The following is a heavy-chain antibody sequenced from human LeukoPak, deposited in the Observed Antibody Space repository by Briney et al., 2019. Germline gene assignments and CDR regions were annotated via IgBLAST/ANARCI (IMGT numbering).Heavy chain of an antibody. CDR3: ARGQGITMVRGHMDV. CDR2: ISAYNGNT. Sequence: ASVKVSCKASGYTFTSYGISWVRQAPGQGLEWMGWISAYNGNTNYAQNLQGRVTMTTDTSTSTAYMELRSLRFDDTAVYYCARGQGITMVRGHMDVWGKGTTVTVSS. J-gene: IGHJ6*03. V-gene: IGHV1-18*04. CDR1: GYTFTSYG. D-gene: IGHD3-10*01.